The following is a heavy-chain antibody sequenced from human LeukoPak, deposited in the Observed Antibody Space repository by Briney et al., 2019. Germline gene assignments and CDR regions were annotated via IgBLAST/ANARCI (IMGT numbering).Heavy chain of an antibody. CDR2: INSDGSST. CDR3: ARDHGLPNA. Sequence: GGSLTLSCVASGFTFSSYWVHWVRQAPGKGLVWVSRINSDGSSTTYADSVKGRFTISRDNAKNSLYLQMNSLRAEDTAVYYCARDHGLPNAWGQGTLVTVSS. J-gene: IGHJ5*02. V-gene: IGHV3-74*01. CDR1: GFTFSSYW.